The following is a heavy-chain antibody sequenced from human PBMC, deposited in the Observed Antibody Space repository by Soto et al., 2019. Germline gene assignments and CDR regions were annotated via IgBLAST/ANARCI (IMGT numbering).Heavy chain of an antibody. CDR1: GGTFSSYA. J-gene: IGHJ5*02. D-gene: IGHD1-26*01. Sequence: GASVKVSCKASGGTFSSYAISWVRQAPGQGLEWMGGIIPIFGTANYAQKFQGRVTITADESTSTAYMELSSLRSEDTAVYYCARASVGVTSEPRNWFDPWGQGTLVTVST. CDR3: ARASVGVTSEPRNWFDP. V-gene: IGHV1-69*13. CDR2: IIPIFGTA.